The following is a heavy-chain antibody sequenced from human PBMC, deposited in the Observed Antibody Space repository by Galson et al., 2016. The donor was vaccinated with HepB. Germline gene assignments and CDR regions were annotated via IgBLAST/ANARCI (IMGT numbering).Heavy chain of an antibody. J-gene: IGHJ6*02. CDR3: ARDGPNKLTWGGRYFYYGMDV. V-gene: IGHV3-30*04. CDR2: ISYDGSNK. D-gene: IGHD3-10*01. CDR1: GFTFSGYA. Sequence: SGFTFSGYAMHWVRQAPGKGLEWVAVISYDGSNKYYEDSMKGRFTISRDNSKNTLYLQMNSLSAEDTAVYYCARDGPNKLTWGGRYFYYGMDVWGQGTTVTVSS.